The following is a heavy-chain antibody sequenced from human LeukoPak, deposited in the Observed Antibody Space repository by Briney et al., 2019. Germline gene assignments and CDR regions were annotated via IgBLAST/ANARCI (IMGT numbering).Heavy chain of an antibody. D-gene: IGHD5-24*01. CDR2: INPSGGST. J-gene: IGHJ4*02. CDR3: ARDGYTGGFDY. Sequence: GASVKVSCKASGYTFTSYYMHWVRQAPGQGLEWMGIINPSGGSTSYAQKFQGRVTMTRHTSTSTVYMELSSLRSEDTAVYYCARDGYTGGFDYWGQGTLVTVSS. V-gene: IGHV1-46*01. CDR1: GYTFTSYY.